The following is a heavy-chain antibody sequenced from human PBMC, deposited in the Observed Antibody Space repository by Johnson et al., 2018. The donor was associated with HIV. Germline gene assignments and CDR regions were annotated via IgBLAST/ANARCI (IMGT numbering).Heavy chain of an antibody. D-gene: IGHD1-1*01. J-gene: IGHJ3*01. CDR3: ARGRGGYAISFDV. CDR2: ISSSGSTI. CDR1: GFTFSDYY. V-gene: IGHV3-11*04. Sequence: QMLLVESGGGLVQPGGSLRLSCVASGFTFSDYYMTWIRQAPRKGLEWVSYISSSGSTIYYADSVKGRFTISRDNARNSLFLQMNSLGAEDTAVYYCARGRGGYAISFDVWGQGTMVIVSS.